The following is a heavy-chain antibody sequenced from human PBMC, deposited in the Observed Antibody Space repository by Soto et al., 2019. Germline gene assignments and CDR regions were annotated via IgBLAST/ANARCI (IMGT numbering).Heavy chain of an antibody. CDR2: VSIGGST. CDR1: GFTFSSYA. D-gene: IGHD2-15*01. V-gene: IGHV3-23*01. J-gene: IGHJ4*02. CDR3: AKRRGAGGHFDY. Sequence: GGSLRLSCAASGFTFSSYAMGWVRQGPGKGLEWVAVVSIGGSTHYADSVRGRFTTSRDNSKNTLSLQMNSLTSEDNAVYFCAKRRGAGGHFDYWGQGTLVTVSS.